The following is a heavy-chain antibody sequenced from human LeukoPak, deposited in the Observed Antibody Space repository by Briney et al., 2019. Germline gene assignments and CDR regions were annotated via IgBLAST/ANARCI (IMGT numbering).Heavy chain of an antibody. Sequence: SETLSLTCSVSDGSISSGYYYWAWIRQPPGKGPEWIGSIYYSGTTYPNPSLKSRVTISVDTSKNQFSLKLSSVTAADTAVYYCARLLRVGYCSTTTCNWFDPWGQGTLVTVSS. CDR2: IYYSGTT. V-gene: IGHV4-39*07. CDR3: ARLLRVGYCSTTTCNWFDP. D-gene: IGHD2-2*03. CDR1: DGSISSGYYY. J-gene: IGHJ5*02.